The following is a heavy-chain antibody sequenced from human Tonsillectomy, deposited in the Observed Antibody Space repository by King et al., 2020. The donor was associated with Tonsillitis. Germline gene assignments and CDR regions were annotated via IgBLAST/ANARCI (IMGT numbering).Heavy chain of an antibody. D-gene: IGHD6-6*01. J-gene: IGHJ6*02. CDR2: IYSGGST. CDR1: GFTVSSNY. CDR3: ARDPDPSHSSSFYYGMDV. Sequence: VQLVESGGGLIQPGGSLRLSCAASGFTVSSNYMSWVRQAPGKGLEWVSVIYSGGSTYYADSVKGRFTISRDNSKNTLYLQMNSLRAEDTAVYYCARDPDPSHSSSFYYGMDVWGQGTTVTVSS. V-gene: IGHV3-53*01.